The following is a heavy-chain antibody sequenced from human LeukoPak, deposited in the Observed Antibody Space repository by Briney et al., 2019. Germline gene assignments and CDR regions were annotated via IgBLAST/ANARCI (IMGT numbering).Heavy chain of an antibody. V-gene: IGHV3-21*01. Sequence: NRGESLKISCAASGFTFSSYSMNWVRQAPGKGLEWVSSISSSSSYIYYADSVKGRFTISRDNAKNSLYLQMNSLRAEDTAVYYCARDPVVTGPLDYWGQGTLVTVSS. CDR2: ISSSSSYI. D-gene: IGHD2-21*02. CDR1: GFTFSSYS. J-gene: IGHJ4*02. CDR3: ARDPVVTGPLDY.